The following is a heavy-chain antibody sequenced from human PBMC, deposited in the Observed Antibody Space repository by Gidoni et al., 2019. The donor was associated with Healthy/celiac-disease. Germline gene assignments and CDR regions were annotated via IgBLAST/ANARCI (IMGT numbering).Heavy chain of an antibody. CDR1: GGSISSYY. CDR3: ARAVRGYSYGNFDY. J-gene: IGHJ4*02. CDR2: IYYSGST. V-gene: IGHV4-59*01. Sequence: QVQLQESGPGLVKPSEILSLTCPVSGGSISSYYWSWIRQPPGKGLEWIGYIYYSGSTNYNPSLKSRVTISVDTSKNQFSLKLSSVTAADTAVYYCARAVRGYSYGNFDYWGQGTLVTVSS. D-gene: IGHD5-18*01.